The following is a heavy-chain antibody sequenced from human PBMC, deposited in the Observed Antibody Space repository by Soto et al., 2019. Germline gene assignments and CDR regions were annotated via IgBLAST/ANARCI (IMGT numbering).Heavy chain of an antibody. CDR1: GFTFSSYA. Sequence: GGSLRLSCAASGFTFSSYAMSWVRQAPGKGLEWVSAISGSGGSTYYADSVEGRFTISRDNSKNTLYLQMNSLRAEDTAVYYCAKGSSGWEVGDYWGQGTLVTVSS. D-gene: IGHD6-19*01. J-gene: IGHJ4*02. CDR3: AKGSSGWEVGDY. V-gene: IGHV3-23*01. CDR2: ISGSGGST.